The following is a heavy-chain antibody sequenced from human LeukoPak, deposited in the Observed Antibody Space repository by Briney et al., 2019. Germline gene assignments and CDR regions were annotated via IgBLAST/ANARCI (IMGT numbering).Heavy chain of an antibody. Sequence: GGSLRLSCAASGLTFTNFEMSWVRQAPGKGLEWVSYISYSGSTTSYADSVKGRFTISRDNAKNSLYLQMNSLRAEDTAVYYCARAGPPAFDPWGQGTLVTVSS. CDR2: ISYSGSTT. CDR3: ARAGPPAFDP. J-gene: IGHJ5*02. V-gene: IGHV3-48*03. CDR1: GLTFTNFE.